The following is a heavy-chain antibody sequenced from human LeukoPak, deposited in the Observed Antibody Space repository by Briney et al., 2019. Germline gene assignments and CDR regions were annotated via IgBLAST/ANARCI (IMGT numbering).Heavy chain of an antibody. J-gene: IGHJ4*02. D-gene: IGHD4-11*01. Sequence: PSETLSLTCTVSGGSTSSSNYYWSWIRQPPGKGLEWIGYIYYSGSTNYKPSLKSRVTISVDTSKNQFSLKLSSVTAADTAVYYCARGHYKEYFDYWGQGTLVTVSS. V-gene: IGHV4-61*01. CDR1: GGSTSSSNYY. CDR2: IYYSGST. CDR3: ARGHYKEYFDY.